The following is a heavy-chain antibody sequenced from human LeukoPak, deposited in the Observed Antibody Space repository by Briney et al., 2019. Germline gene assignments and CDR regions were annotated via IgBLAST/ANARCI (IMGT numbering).Heavy chain of an antibody. CDR3: ARFSSTPD. J-gene: IGHJ4*02. Sequence: PGRSLRLSCAASGFTFSSYAMHWVRQAPGKGLEWVAVISYDGSNKYYADSVKGRFTISRDNSKSTLYLQMNSLRAEDTAVYYCARFSSTPDWGQGTLVTVSS. CDR2: ISYDGSNK. CDR1: GFTFSSYA. D-gene: IGHD6-6*01. V-gene: IGHV3-30-3*01.